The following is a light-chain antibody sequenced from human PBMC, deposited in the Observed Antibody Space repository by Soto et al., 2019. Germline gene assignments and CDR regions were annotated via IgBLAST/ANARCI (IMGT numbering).Light chain of an antibody. CDR1: NIGRKS. J-gene: IGLJ2*01. CDR3: QLWDSNSDHVV. CDR2: DDR. Sequence: SYELTQPPSVSVAPGQTARITCGGSNIGRKSVHWYQQKPGHAPVVVVYDDRDRPSGIPERFSGSNSGNTATLTISRVEAGDEDDYYCQLWDSNSDHVVFGGGTKVTVL. V-gene: IGLV3-21*02.